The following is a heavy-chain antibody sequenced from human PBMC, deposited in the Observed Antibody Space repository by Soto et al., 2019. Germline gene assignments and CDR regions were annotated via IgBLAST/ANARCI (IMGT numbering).Heavy chain of an antibody. D-gene: IGHD3-10*01. CDR1: GGTFSSYA. Sequence: ASVKVSCKASGGTFSSYAISWVRQAPGQGLEWMGGIIPIFGTANYAQKFQGRVTITADKSTSTAYMELSSLRSEDTAVYYCARGVPMARGLYWFDPWGQGTLVTVSS. CDR2: IIPIFGTA. V-gene: IGHV1-69*06. CDR3: ARGVPMARGLYWFDP. J-gene: IGHJ5*02.